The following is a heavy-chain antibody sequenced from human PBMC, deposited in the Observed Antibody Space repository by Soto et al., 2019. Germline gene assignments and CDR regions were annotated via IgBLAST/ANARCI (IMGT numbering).Heavy chain of an antibody. Sequence: QVQLQESGPGLVKPSQTLSLTCTVSGGSISSGDYYWSWIRQPPGKGLEWIGYIYYSGSTYYNPSLKSRVTISVDTSKTQFSLKLSSVTAADTAVYYCARGEMAEGYYFDYWGQGTLVTVSS. CDR3: ARGEMAEGYYFDY. V-gene: IGHV4-30-4*01. CDR2: IYYSGST. D-gene: IGHD6-19*01. J-gene: IGHJ4*02. CDR1: GGSISSGDYY.